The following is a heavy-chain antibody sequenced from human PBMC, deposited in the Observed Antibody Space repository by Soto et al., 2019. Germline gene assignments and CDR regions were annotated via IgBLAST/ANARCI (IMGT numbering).Heavy chain of an antibody. Sequence: GGSLRLSCAASGFTFSSYSMNWVRQAPGKGLEWVSSISSSSSYIYYADSVKGRFTISRDNAKNSLYLQMNSLRAEDTAVYYCAREDEGGQQLVGGPTYNWFDPWGQGTLVTVSS. J-gene: IGHJ5*02. CDR2: ISSSSSYI. CDR3: AREDEGGQQLVGGPTYNWFDP. V-gene: IGHV3-21*01. CDR1: GFTFSSYS. D-gene: IGHD6-13*01.